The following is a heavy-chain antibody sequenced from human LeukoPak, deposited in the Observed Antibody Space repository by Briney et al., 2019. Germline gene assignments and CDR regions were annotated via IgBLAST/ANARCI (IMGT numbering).Heavy chain of an antibody. CDR2: INPNSGDT. D-gene: IGHD6-19*01. Sequence: AASVKVSCKASGYTFTGFYMHWIRQAPGQGLEWMAWINPNSGDTKYAQRFQGRVTMTRDTSISTAYMELSRLRSDDTAVYYCARGFSVAVAGNWFNPWGQGTLVTVSS. J-gene: IGHJ5*02. CDR3: ARGFSVAVAGNWFNP. CDR1: GYTFTGFY. V-gene: IGHV1-2*02.